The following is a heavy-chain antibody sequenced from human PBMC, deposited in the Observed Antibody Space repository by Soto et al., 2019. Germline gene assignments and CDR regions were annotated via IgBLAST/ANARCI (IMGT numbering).Heavy chain of an antibody. CDR2: IYYSGST. V-gene: IGHV4-30-4*01. CDR1: GGSISSGDYY. CDR3: ARMMTTVVTRLNYFDY. Sequence: QVQLQESGPGLVKPSQTLSLTCTVSGGSISSGDYYWSWIRQPPGKGLEWIGYIYYSGSTYYNPFLKGRVTISVDTSKNQFSLKLSSVTAADTAVYYCARMMTTVVTRLNYFDYWGQGTLVTVSS. J-gene: IGHJ4*02. D-gene: IGHD4-17*01.